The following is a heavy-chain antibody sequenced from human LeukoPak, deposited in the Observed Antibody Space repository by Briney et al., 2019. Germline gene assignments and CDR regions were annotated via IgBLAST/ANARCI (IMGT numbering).Heavy chain of an antibody. CDR2: IKQDGSEK. Sequence: GGSLRLSCAASGFTFSSYWMSWVRQAPGKGLEWVDNIKQDGSEKYYVDSVKGRFTISRDNAKNSLYLQMNSLRAEDTAVYYCARVAAAGKEYNWFDPWGQGTLVTVSS. CDR1: GFTFSSYW. J-gene: IGHJ5*02. V-gene: IGHV3-7*01. CDR3: ARVAAAGKEYNWFDP. D-gene: IGHD6-13*01.